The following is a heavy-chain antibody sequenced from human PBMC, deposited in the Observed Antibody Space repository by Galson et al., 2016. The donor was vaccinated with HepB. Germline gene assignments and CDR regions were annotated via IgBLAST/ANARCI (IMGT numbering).Heavy chain of an antibody. V-gene: IGHV3-23*01. CDR3: AKERWRRLTMVRGVLDPFDI. CDR2: IRGSGGGI. D-gene: IGHD3-10*01. J-gene: IGHJ3*02. CDR1: GFIFSTYA. Sequence: SLRLSCAASGFIFSTYAMHWVRQAPGKGLEWVSSIRGSGGGIDYADSVKGRFTIPRDNSKNTLYLQMSSLRAEDTAVYYCAKERWRRLTMVRGVLDPFDIWGQGTSVTVSS.